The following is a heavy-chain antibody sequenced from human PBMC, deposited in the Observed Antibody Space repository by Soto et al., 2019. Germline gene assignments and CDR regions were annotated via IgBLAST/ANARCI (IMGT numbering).Heavy chain of an antibody. D-gene: IGHD5-12*01. Sequence: PGGSLRLSCAASGFTFSSYGMHWVRQAPGKGLEWVAVIWYDGSNKYYADSVKGRFTISRDNSKNTLYLQMNSLRAEDTAVYYCARDLGGYDIWAYYYYGMDVWGQGTTVTVS. J-gene: IGHJ6*02. V-gene: IGHV3-33*01. CDR1: GFTFSSYG. CDR3: ARDLGGYDIWAYYYYGMDV. CDR2: IWYDGSNK.